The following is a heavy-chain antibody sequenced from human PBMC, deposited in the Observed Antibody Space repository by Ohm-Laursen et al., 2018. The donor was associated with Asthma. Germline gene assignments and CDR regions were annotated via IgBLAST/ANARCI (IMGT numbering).Heavy chain of an antibody. Sequence: SQTLSLTCTVSGGSISSGGYYWSWIRQHPGKGLEWIGYIYYSGSTYYNPSLKSRVTISVDTSKNQFSLKLSSVTAADTAVYYCARDLGRKITIFGVVTIPDAFDIWGQGTMVTVSS. J-gene: IGHJ3*02. CDR2: IYYSGST. CDR1: GGSISSGGYY. V-gene: IGHV4-31*02. CDR3: ARDLGRKITIFGVVTIPDAFDI. D-gene: IGHD3-3*01.